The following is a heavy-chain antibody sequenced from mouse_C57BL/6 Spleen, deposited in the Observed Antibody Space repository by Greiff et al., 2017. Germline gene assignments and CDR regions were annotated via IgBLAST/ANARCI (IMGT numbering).Heavy chain of an antibody. CDR3: ARLGFDY. J-gene: IGHJ2*01. CDR1: GFTFSSYG. Sequence: EVQVVESVGDLVKPGGSLKLSCAASGFTFSSYGMSWVRQTPDKRLEWVATISSGGSYTYYPASVKGRFTISRDNAKNTLYLQMSSLKSEDTAMYYCARLGFDYWGQGTTLTVSS. V-gene: IGHV5-6*01. CDR2: ISSGGSYT.